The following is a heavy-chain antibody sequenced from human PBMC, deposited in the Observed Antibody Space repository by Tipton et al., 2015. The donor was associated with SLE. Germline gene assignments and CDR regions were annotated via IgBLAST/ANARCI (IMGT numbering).Heavy chain of an antibody. Sequence: MPGKGLEWMGIIYPGDSDTRYSPPFQGQVTFSADKSISTAYLQWSYLKASDTAMYYCARRGYKWNSIDYWGQGTLVTVSS. V-gene: IGHV5-51*01. CDR2: IYPGDSDT. CDR3: ARRGYKWNSIDY. J-gene: IGHJ4*02. D-gene: IGHD1/OR15-1a*01.